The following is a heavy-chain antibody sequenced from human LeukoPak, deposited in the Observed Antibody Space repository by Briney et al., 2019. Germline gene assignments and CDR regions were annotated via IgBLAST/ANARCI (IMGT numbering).Heavy chain of an antibody. CDR2: ISTSSITK. CDR3: AKGMGFCSGGSCYRWFDS. J-gene: IGHJ5*01. Sequence: GGSLTLSCAASGFTFSTYSMSWVRQAPGKGPEWLSYISTSSITKYYADSVKGRFTISRDDAKNSLSLQMNSLRADDTAVYYCAKGMGFCSGGSCYRWFDSWGQGTLVTVSS. CDR1: GFTFSTYS. V-gene: IGHV3-48*01. D-gene: IGHD2-15*01.